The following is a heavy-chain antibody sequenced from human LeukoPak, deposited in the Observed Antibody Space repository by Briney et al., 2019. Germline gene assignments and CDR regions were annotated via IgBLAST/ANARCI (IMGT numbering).Heavy chain of an antibody. J-gene: IGHJ4*02. V-gene: IGHV4-4*02. CDR2: IYYSGST. CDR1: GGSISSSNW. Sequence: SGTLSLTCAVSGGSISSSNWWSWVRQPPGKGLEWIGSIYYSGSTYYNPSLKSRVTISVDTSKNQFSLKLSSVTAADTAVYYCTAGRSDYFDFWGQGTLVTVSS. CDR3: TAGRSDYFDF. D-gene: IGHD6-25*01.